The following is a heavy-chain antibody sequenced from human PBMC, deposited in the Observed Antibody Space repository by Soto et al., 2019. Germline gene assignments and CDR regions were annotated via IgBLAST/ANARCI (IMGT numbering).Heavy chain of an antibody. D-gene: IGHD3-16*01. CDR3: AAAVPAEYVFPYYYMDV. Sequence: QVQLQESGPGLVKPSETLSLTCTVSGASISSYHWSWIRQTPGKGLEWIGYIYYSGSANYNPSLPRLVTFSVATSKNQVSLKLSSVTAADTVIYYCAAAVPAEYVFPYYYMDVWGKGTTVTVSS. CDR1: GASISSYH. J-gene: IGHJ6*03. V-gene: IGHV4-59*01. CDR2: IYYSGSA.